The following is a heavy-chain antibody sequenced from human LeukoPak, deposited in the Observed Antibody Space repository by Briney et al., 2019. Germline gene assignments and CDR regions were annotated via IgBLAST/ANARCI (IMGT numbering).Heavy chain of an antibody. D-gene: IGHD5-18*01. J-gene: IGHJ4*02. Sequence: GGSLRLSCPVSGFTFSSYAMHWVRQAQGKGLEWVAAISYDGSNNYYADSVKGRLTISRDNSKNTLYLQMNSLRAEDTAVYYCARAPGIQLWKFDYWGQGTLVTVSS. CDR3: ARAPGIQLWKFDY. CDR2: ISYDGSNN. V-gene: IGHV3-30-3*01. CDR1: GFTFSSYA.